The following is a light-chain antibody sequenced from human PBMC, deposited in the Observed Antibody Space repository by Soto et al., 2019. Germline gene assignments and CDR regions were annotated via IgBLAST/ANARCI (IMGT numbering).Light chain of an antibody. J-gene: IGLJ2*01. CDR1: SSDVGGYNY. V-gene: IGLV2-8*01. Sequence: QSALTQPPSASGSPGQSVAISCSGTSSDVGGYNYVSWYQQHPGKARKLLIYDVNKRPSGVADSLSGSKSGNTASLTVSGLQAEDEADYDCISYAGSNRPAFGGGTKLTVL. CDR3: ISYAGSNRPA. CDR2: DVN.